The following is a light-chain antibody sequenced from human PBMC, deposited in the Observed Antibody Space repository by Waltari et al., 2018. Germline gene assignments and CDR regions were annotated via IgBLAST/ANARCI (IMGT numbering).Light chain of an antibody. J-gene: IGKJ4*01. CDR2: DAS. Sequence: IGDRVTITCQASQDIDNNVNWYQQKAGKAPKLLIYDASNLEAGVTIRFSGSGSGRDFTFTIRSLQPEDLATYYCQQFDHLPPTFGGGTKVELK. V-gene: IGKV1-33*01. CDR1: QDIDNN. CDR3: QQFDHLPPT.